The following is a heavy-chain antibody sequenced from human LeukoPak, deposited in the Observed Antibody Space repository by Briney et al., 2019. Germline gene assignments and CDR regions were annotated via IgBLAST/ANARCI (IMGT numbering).Heavy chain of an antibody. CDR1: GFTFDDYG. V-gene: IGHV3-20*04. J-gene: IGHJ4*02. D-gene: IGHD1-26*01. CDR2: INWNGGST. CDR3: ARDRLRSGSYGPIDH. Sequence: GGSLRLSCAASGFTFDDYGMSWVRQAPGKGVEWVSGINWNGGSTGYADSVKGRFTISRGNAKNSLYLQMNSLRAEDTALYYCARDRLRSGSYGPIDHWGQGTLVTVSS.